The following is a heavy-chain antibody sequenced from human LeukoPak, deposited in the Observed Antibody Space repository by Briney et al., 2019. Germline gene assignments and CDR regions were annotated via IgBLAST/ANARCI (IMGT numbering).Heavy chain of an antibody. D-gene: IGHD5-18*01. Sequence: PGGSLRLSCAASGFTFSSYAMHWVRQAPGRGLEWVAVISYDGSNKYYADSVKGRFTISRDNSKNTLYLQMNSLRAEDTAVYYCAREGDTAMTAGYYYCMDVWGKGTTVTVSS. CDR3: AREGDTAMTAGYYYCMDV. CDR2: ISYDGSNK. V-gene: IGHV3-30*04. CDR1: GFTFSSYA. J-gene: IGHJ6*03.